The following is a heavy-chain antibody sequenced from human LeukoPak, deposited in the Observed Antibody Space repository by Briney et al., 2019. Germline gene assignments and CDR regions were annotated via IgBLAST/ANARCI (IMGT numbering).Heavy chain of an antibody. D-gene: IGHD2-21*02. Sequence: PETLSLTCTVSGGSIRSYYWSWIRQPPGKGLEWFGNIHYSGNTNYNPSLRSRVTMSLDTSKNQVSLNLSSVTEADTAVYYCATVTGDFWGQGTLVTVSS. CDR1: GGSIRSYY. V-gene: IGHV4-59*01. J-gene: IGHJ4*02. CDR3: ATVTGDF. CDR2: IHYSGNT.